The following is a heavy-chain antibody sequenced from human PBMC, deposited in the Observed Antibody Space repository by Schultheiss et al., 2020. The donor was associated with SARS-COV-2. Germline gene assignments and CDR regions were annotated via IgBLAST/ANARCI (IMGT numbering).Heavy chain of an antibody. CDR3: ARNPPYYYDSSGYYADY. J-gene: IGHJ4*02. CDR1: GYTFTGYY. V-gene: IGHV1-2*06. D-gene: IGHD3-22*01. Sequence: ASVKVSCKASGYTFTGYYMHWVRQAPGQGLEWMGRINPNSGGTNYAQKFQGRVTMTRDTSISTAYMELSRLRSDDTAVYYCARNPPYYYDSSGYYADYWGQGTLVTVSS. CDR2: INPNSGGT.